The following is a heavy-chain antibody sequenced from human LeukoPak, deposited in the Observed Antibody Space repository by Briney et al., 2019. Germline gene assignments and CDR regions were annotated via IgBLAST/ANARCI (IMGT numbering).Heavy chain of an antibody. Sequence: SETLSLTCAVFGGSFSGHYWSWIRQPPGKGLEWIGEINHRGSTTYNPSLKSRVTISVDTSKNQFSLKLSSVTAADTAVYYCARIPVAGYRGYWGQGTLVTVSS. D-gene: IGHD6-19*01. V-gene: IGHV4-34*01. CDR2: INHRGST. CDR3: ARIPVAGYRGY. J-gene: IGHJ4*02. CDR1: GGSFSGHY.